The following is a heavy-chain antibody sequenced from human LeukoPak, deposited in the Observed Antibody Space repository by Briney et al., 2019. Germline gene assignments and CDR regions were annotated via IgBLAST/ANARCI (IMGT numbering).Heavy chain of an antibody. V-gene: IGHV1-18*01. J-gene: IGHJ5*02. CDR1: GYTFTSYG. D-gene: IGHD2-2*02. CDR3: ARDGGVVPAAISRWFDP. CDR2: ISAYNGNT. Sequence: ALVKVSCKASGYTFTSYGISWVRQAPGQGLEWMGWISAYNGNTNYAQKLQGRVTMTTDTSTSTAYMELRSLRSDDTAVYYCARDGGVVPAAISRWFDPWGQGTLVTVSS.